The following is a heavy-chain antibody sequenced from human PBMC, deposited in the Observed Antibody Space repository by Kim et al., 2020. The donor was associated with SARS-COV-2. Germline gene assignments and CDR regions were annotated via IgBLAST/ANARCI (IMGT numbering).Heavy chain of an antibody. D-gene: IGHD1-26*01. J-gene: IGHJ3*02. Sequence: TNNNPSPNRRVTISVDTSKNQFSLELSSVTAADTAVYYCARYGLSGKAFDIWGQGTLVPVSS. CDR3: ARYGLSGKAFDI. V-gene: IGHV4-34*01. CDR2: T.